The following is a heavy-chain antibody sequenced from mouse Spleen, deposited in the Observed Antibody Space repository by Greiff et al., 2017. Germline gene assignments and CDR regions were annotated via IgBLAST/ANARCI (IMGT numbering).Heavy chain of an antibody. D-gene: IGHD2-1*01. V-gene: IGHV3-6*01. J-gene: IGHJ2*01. CDR1: GYSITSGYY. CDR2: ISYDGSN. Sequence: EVQLVESGPGLVKPSQSLSLTCSVTGYSITSGYYWNWIRQFPGNKLEWMGYISYDGSNNYNPSLKNRISITRDTSKNQFFLKLNSVTTEGTATYYCARVWIYYGNYPYYFDYWGQGTTLTVSS. CDR3: ARVWIYYGNYPYYFDY.